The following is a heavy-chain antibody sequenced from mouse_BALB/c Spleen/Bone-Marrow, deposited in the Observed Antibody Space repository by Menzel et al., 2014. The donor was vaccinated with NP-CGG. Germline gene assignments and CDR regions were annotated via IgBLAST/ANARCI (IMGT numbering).Heavy chain of an antibody. D-gene: IGHD3-2*01. V-gene: IGHV2-9*02. CDR3: ARALDSSGYGFAY. Sequence: QVQLQQSGPGLVAPSQSLSITCTVSGFSSTSYGVHWVRQPPGKGLEWLGVIWAGGSTNYNSALMSRLSISKDNSKSQVFLKMNSLQTDDTAMYYCARALDSSGYGFAYWGQGTLVTVSA. J-gene: IGHJ3*01. CDR1: GFSSTSYG. CDR2: IWAGGST.